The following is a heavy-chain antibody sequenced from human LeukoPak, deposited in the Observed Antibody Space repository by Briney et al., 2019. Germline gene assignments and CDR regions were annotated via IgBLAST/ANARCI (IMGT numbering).Heavy chain of an antibody. V-gene: IGHV3-73*01. J-gene: IGHJ4*02. Sequence: AGGSLRLSCAASGFTFSGSAMHWVRQASGKGLEWVGRIRSKANSYATAYAASVKGRFTISRDDSKNTAYLQMNSLKTEDTAVYYCTRTYFVFWSGYTTDWGQGTLVTVSS. CDR2: IRSKANSYAT. CDR1: GFTFSGSA. CDR3: TRTYFVFWSGYTTD. D-gene: IGHD3-3*01.